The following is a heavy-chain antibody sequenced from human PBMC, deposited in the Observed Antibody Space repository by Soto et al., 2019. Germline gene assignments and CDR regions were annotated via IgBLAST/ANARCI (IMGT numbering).Heavy chain of an antibody. V-gene: IGHV1-46*01. J-gene: IGHJ4*02. CDR3: ASGSEVQATALVSSVLDF. CDR2: INPSDGST. D-gene: IGHD5-18*01. Sequence: VQLVQSGAEVKKPGASVRISCKASGYTLSRYYMHWVRQDPGQGREWMGIINPSDGSTSYAQRFQGRVIMTRDTSTSTVYMELSNLRYEDTAFYYSASGSEVQATALVSSVLDFWGQGSLVIVSS. CDR1: GYTLSRYY.